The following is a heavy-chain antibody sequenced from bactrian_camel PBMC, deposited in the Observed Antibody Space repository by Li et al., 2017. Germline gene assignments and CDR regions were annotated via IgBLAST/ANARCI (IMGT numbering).Heavy chain of an antibody. J-gene: IGHJ6*01. CDR3: AAEDQAPWDMGWICNYNS. D-gene: IGHD3*01. Sequence: SGGGSVQEGQSLKLSCAISGYATSHYCIAWFRLSSGKEREEVAHIYARNGRSDVADSVKGRFTVSQDDAKYTVFLQMNNLKPEDTGVYTCAAEDQAPWDMGWICNYNSWGQGTQVTVS. CDR1: GYATSHYC. CDR2: IYARNGRS. V-gene: IGHV3-3*01.